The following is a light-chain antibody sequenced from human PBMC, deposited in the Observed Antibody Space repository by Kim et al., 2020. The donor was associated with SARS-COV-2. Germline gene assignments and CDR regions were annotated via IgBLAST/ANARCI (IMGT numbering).Light chain of an antibody. V-gene: IGLV2-8*01. CDR1: SNNIGFYNY. CDR3: RSSAGDYVV. J-gene: IGLJ2*01. Sequence: PGQSVTISCTGASNNIGFYNYVSWYQHHPGRAPNHIIYDVTKLPSGVPVRFSDIRSGYAASLAVSELQSKDVTDFCSRSSAGDYVVFGGGTQLTVL. CDR2: DVT.